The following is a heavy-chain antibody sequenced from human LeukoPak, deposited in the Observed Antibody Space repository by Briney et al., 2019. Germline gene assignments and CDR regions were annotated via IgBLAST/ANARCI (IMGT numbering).Heavy chain of an antibody. CDR2: ISGSGGST. D-gene: IGHD1-26*01. V-gene: IGHV3-23*01. J-gene: IGHJ5*02. CDR1: GFTFSSYG. Sequence: PGGSLRLSCAASGFTFSSYGMHWVRQAPGKGLEWVSAISGSGGSTYYADSVKGRFTISRDNSKNTLYLQMNSLRAEDTAVYYCAKSIVGATYNWFDPWGQGTLVTVSS. CDR3: AKSIVGATYNWFDP.